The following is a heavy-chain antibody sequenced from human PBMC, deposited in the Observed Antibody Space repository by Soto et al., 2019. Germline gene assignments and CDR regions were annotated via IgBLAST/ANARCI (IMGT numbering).Heavy chain of an antibody. Sequence: EVQLVESGGGLVQPGGSLRLSCAASGFTFSRYWMHWVRQAPGKGLVWVSSINSDGSSTSYADSVEGRFTISRDNAKNTLYLEVKSLRVEDTAVYYCVRGRYCTGANCYSDYWGQGTLVTVSS. CDR1: GFTFSRYW. CDR3: VRGRYCTGANCYSDY. V-gene: IGHV3-74*01. J-gene: IGHJ4*02. D-gene: IGHD2-8*02. CDR2: INSDGSST.